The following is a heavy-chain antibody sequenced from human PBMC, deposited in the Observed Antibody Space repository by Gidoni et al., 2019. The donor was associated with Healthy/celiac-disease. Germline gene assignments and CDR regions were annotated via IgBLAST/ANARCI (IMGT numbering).Heavy chain of an antibody. J-gene: IGHJ4*02. D-gene: IGHD3-22*01. CDR2: IKHSGGP. Sequence: VHLPQSGAGLLNPPETMSLTCAVYGGSFSGYYWRWIRQPPGKGREWIGEIKHSGGPNYNPSLKSRVTISVDTAKNQFALKLTSVTAADTAVYYCARGRGAVYRLLGRPVDYWGQGTLVTVSS. V-gene: IGHV4-34*01. CDR1: GGSFSGYY. CDR3: ARGRGAVYRLLGRPVDY.